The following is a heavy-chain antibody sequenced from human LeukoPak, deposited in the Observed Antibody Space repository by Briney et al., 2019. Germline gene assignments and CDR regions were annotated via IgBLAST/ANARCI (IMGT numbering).Heavy chain of an antibody. Sequence: PSETLSLTCAVSGYSLSSGYYWGWVRQRPGKGLEWIGSIYHSGSTYYNPSLKSRVTISVDTSKNQFSLKLSSVTAADTAVYYCATSIAVAGTLDYWGQGSLVTVSS. CDR1: GYSLSSGYY. D-gene: IGHD6-19*01. V-gene: IGHV4-38-2*01. J-gene: IGHJ4*02. CDR2: IYHSGST. CDR3: ATSIAVAGTLDY.